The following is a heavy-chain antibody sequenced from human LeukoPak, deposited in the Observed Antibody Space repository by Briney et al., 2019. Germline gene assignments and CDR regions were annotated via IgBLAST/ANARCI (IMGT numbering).Heavy chain of an antibody. CDR3: AREEMASGYYFDY. Sequence: SETLSLTCTVSGGSISAYYWSWIRQPPGKGLEWIGYIYYSGTTNYNHSLKSRVTISVDTSKNQFHLKLSSVTAADTAVYYCAREEMASGYYFDYWGQGTLVTVSS. J-gene: IGHJ4*02. D-gene: IGHD5-24*01. CDR2: IYYSGTT. V-gene: IGHV4-59*01. CDR1: GGSISAYY.